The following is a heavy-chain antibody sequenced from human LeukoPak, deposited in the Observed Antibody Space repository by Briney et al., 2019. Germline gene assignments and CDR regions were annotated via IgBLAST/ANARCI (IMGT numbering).Heavy chain of an antibody. D-gene: IGHD4-23*01. V-gene: IGHV1-18*01. CDR2: ISAYNGNT. Sequence: RASVEVSCTASGYTFTSYGISWVRQAPGQGLEWMGWISAYNGNTNYAQKLQGRVTMTTDTSTGTAYMELRSLRSDDTAVYYCARGESVVTGYNWFDPWGQGTLVTVSS. CDR1: GYTFTSYG. CDR3: ARGESVVTGYNWFDP. J-gene: IGHJ5*02.